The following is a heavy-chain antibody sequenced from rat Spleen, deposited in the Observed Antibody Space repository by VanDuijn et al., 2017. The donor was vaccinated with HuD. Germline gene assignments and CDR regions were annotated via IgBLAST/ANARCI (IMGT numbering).Heavy chain of an antibody. D-gene: IGHD4-4*01. V-gene: IGHV5S13*01. CDR1: GFTFSDYG. J-gene: IGHJ1*01. Sequence: EVQLVESGGGLVQPGRSLKLSCVASGFTFSDYGMNWIRQAPGKGLEWVAYISTGGGSTYYRDSVKGRFTISRDNAKTTLYLQMDSLRSEDTATYYCARRGNSVFWNFDFWGPGTMVSVSS. CDR3: ARRGNSVFWNFDF. CDR2: ISTGGGST.